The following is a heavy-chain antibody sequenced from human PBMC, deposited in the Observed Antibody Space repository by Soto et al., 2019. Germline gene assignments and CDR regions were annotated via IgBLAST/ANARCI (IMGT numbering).Heavy chain of an antibody. CDR3: ARDRGVVVPAGSYYDY. CDR2: ISAYNGNT. V-gene: IGHV1-18*01. J-gene: IGHJ4*03. D-gene: IGHD2-2*01. CDR1: GYTFTSYG. Sequence: ASVKVSCKASGYTFTSYGISWVRQAPGQGLEWMGWISAYNGNTNYAQKLQGRVTMTTDTSTSTAYMELRSLRSDDTAVYYCARDRGVVVPAGSYYDYWDQGSLVTVSS.